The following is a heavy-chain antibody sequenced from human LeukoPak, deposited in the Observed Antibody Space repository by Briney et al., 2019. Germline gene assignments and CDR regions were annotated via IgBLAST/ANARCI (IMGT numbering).Heavy chain of an antibody. Sequence: GGSLRLSCAASGFSFSDHYMDWVRQAPGQGLEWVGRIRNKARSYTTEYAASVTGRFTISRDDSKNSLYLQMNSLTIEDTAVYYCTGGRSDRGYYGFDVWGQGTTVTVSS. CDR3: TGGRSDRGYYGFDV. J-gene: IGHJ6*02. CDR1: GFSFSDHY. CDR2: IRNKARSYTT. V-gene: IGHV3-72*01.